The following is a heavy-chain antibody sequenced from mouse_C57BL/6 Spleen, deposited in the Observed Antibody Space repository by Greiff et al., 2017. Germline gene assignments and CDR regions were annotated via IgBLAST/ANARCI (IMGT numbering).Heavy chain of an antibody. CDR1: GYAFSSSW. Sequence: VMLVESGPELVKPGASVKISCKASGYAFSSSWMNWVKQRPGKGLEWIGRIYPGDGDTNYNGKFKGKATLTADKSSSTAYMQLSSLTSEDSAVYFCARLRGLYYWYFDVWGTGTTVTVSS. CDR2: IYPGDGDT. J-gene: IGHJ1*03. CDR3: ARLRGLYYWYFDV. V-gene: IGHV1-82*01.